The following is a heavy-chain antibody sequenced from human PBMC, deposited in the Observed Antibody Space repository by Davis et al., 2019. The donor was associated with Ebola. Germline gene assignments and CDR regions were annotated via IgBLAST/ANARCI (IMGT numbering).Heavy chain of an antibody. V-gene: IGHV3-7*01. CDR2: IKQDGSEK. CDR3: ALLQEHL. J-gene: IGHJ6*01. Sequence: GESLKISCVASGFTFSNYWMSWVRQAPGKGLEWVANIKQDGSEKYYVDSVKGRFTISRDNAKNSLYLQMNSFHQGPIGLPPGALLQEHLWG. D-gene: IGHD1-26*01. CDR1: GFTFSNYW.